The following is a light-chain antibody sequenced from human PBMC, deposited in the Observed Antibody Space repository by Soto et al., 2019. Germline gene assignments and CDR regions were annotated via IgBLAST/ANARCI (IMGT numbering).Light chain of an antibody. CDR2: EVT. V-gene: IGLV2-8*01. J-gene: IGLJ2*01. CDR1: KSDIGASNS. CDR3: GSKAGSNKHVV. Sequence: QSALTQHPSASGSPGQSVTISCAGSKSDIGASNSVSWYQQHPGKAPKLLISEVTKRPSGVPDRFSGSKSGNTASLTVSGLQAEDEADYSCGSKAGSNKHVVFGGGTKLTVL.